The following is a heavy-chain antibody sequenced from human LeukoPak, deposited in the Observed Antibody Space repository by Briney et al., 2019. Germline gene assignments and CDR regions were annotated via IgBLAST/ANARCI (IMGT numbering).Heavy chain of an antibody. CDR1: GFTFSNAW. D-gene: IGHD1-1*01. J-gene: IGHJ4*02. Sequence: GGSLRLSCAASGFTFSNAWMSWVRQAPGKGLEWVGRIKSKTDGGTTDYAAPVKGRFTISRDESKNTLYLQMNSLKTEDTAVYYCTTGQLERLSLGLDYWGQGTLVTVSS. CDR3: TTGQLERLSLGLDY. CDR2: IKSKTDGGTT. V-gene: IGHV3-15*01.